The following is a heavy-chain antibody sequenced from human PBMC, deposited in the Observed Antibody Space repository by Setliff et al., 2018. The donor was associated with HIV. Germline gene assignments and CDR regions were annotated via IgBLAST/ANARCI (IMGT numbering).Heavy chain of an antibody. Sequence: PSETLSLTCTVSGGSINSRSYYWAWIRRPPGKGLEWVASIYFSGTPYYNPSLKNRVTISVDTSKNQFSLKVLSVTAADTAVYYCAREGGTDRYFDYWGPGTPVTVSS. J-gene: IGHJ4*02. CDR3: AREGGTDRYFDY. V-gene: IGHV4-39*07. CDR1: GGSINSRSYY. CDR2: IYFSGTP. D-gene: IGHD3-16*01.